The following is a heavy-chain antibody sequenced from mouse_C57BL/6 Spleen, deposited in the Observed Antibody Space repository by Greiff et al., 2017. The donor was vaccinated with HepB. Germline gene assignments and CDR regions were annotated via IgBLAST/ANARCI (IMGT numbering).Heavy chain of an antibody. D-gene: IGHD2-4*01. CDR3: ARYNYDYHYWYFDV. CDR1: GVTFTDYY. V-gene: IGHV7-3*01. J-gene: IGHJ1*03. Sequence: EASGVTFTDYYMSWVRQPPGKALEWLGFIRNKANGYTTAYSASVKGRFTISRDNSQSILYLQMNALRAEDSATYYCARYNYDYHYWYFDVWGTGTTVTVSS. CDR2: IRNKANGYTT.